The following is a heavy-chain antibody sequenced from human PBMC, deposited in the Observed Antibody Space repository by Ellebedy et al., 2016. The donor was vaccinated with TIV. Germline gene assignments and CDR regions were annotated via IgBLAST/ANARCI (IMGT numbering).Heavy chain of an antibody. CDR3: ARWFGESTFDY. V-gene: IGHV4-34*01. CDR1: GGSFSGYY. J-gene: IGHJ4*02. D-gene: IGHD3-10*01. Sequence: SETLSLTXAVYGGSFSGYYWSWIRQPPGKGLEWIGEINHSGSTNYNPSLKSRVTISVDKSKNQFSLKLSSVTAADTAVYYCARWFGESTFDYWGQGTLVTVSS. CDR2: INHSGST.